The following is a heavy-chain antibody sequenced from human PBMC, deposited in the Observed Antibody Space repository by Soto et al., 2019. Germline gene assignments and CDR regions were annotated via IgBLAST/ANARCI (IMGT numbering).Heavy chain of an antibody. V-gene: IGHV1-18*04. CDR1: GYTFISHG. J-gene: IGHJ6*02. D-gene: IGHD2-15*01. CDR3: ASVSSSIVVVPDYGLDV. CDR2: ISGKNGNT. Sequence: QVQLVQSGVEVKKPGASVKVSCKASGYTFISHGISWVRQAPGQGLEWMGWISGKNGNTNYAQKLQGRVTLTTDTSTSTAYMELMSLRSDDTAVYYCASVSSSIVVVPDYGLDVWGQGTTVTVS.